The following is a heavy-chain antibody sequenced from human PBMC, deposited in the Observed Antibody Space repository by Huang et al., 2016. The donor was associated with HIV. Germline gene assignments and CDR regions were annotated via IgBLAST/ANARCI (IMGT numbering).Heavy chain of an antibody. D-gene: IGHD3-10*01. Sequence: EVLLVQSGAEVKKPGESLKISCKGSGYSFTSHWIAGVRQMPGKGLEWSGIIYPGTSDTRYSPSFQGLVTISADKSSNTAYLQWSSLKASDTAMYYCARRPDYHGMDVWGQGTTVIVSS. J-gene: IGHJ6*02. CDR3: ARRPDYHGMDV. CDR1: GYSFTSHW. CDR2: IYPGTSDT. V-gene: IGHV5-51*01.